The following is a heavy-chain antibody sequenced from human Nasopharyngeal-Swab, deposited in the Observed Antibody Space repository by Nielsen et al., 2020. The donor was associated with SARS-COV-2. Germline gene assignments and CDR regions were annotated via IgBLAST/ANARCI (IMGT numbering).Heavy chain of an antibody. CDR3: ARANSSSWSFDY. J-gene: IGHJ4*02. V-gene: IGHV3-30*03. CDR2: ISYDGSNK. Sequence: GGSLRLSCAASGFTFSSYGMHWVRQAPGKGLEWVAVISYDGSNKYYADSVKGRFTISRDNSKNTLYPQMNSLRAEDTAVYYCARANSSSWSFDYWGQGTLVTVSS. D-gene: IGHD6-13*01. CDR1: GFTFSSYG.